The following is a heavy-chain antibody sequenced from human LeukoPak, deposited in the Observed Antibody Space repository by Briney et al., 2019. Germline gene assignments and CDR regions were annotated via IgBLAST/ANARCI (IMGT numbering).Heavy chain of an antibody. J-gene: IGHJ4*02. CDR2: IVPIFGTA. V-gene: IGHV1-69*05. CDR3: AIGTTMVRGVI. CDR1: GGTFSSYA. Sequence: ASVKVSCKASGGTFSSYAISWVRQAPGQGPEWMGRIVPIFGTANYAQKFQGRVTITTDESTSTAYMELSSLRSEDTAVYYCAIGTTMVRGVIWGQGTLVTVSS. D-gene: IGHD3-10*01.